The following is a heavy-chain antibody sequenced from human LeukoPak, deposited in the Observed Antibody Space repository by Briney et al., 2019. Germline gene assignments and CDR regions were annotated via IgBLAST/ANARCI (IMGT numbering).Heavy chain of an antibody. CDR3: AREGKGEQAGLFDY. Sequence: SQTLSLTCALSGDRVSSKSAGWTWIRQSPSRGLEWLGRTYYRSKWNNDYAASVESRISINADISKNQFSLHLNSVTLEDTAVYYCAREGKGEQAGLFDYGGQGTLVTVSS. CDR1: GDRVSSKSAG. V-gene: IGHV6-1*01. D-gene: IGHD3-16*01. J-gene: IGHJ4*02. CDR2: TYYRSKWNN.